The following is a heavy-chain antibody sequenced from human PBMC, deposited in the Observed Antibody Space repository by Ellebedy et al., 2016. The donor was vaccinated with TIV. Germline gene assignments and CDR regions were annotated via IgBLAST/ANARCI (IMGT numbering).Heavy chain of an antibody. CDR1: GFTFSSYA. D-gene: IGHD3-10*01. CDR2: ISYDGSNK. J-gene: IGHJ6*02. V-gene: IGHV3-30*04. CDR3: ARDRQGSGSVYYYYYYGMDV. Sequence: GGSLRLSXAASGFTFSSYAMHWVRQAPGKGLEWVAVISYDGSNKYYADSVKGRFTISRDNSKNTLYLQMNSLRAEDTAVYYCARDRQGSGSVYYYYYYGMDVWGQGTTVTVSS.